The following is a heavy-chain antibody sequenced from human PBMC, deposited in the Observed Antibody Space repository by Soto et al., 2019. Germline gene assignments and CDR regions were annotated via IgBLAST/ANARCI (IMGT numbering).Heavy chain of an antibody. CDR2: IYYSGST. V-gene: IGHV4-61*01. D-gene: IGHD3-22*01. CDR1: GGSVSSGSYY. CDR3: ARGRTIHSGYYFGRMEPFDY. J-gene: IGHJ4*02. Sequence: KPSETLSLTCTVSGGSVSSGSYYWSWIRQPPGKGLEWIGYIYYSGSTNYNPSLKSRVTISVDTSKNQFSLNLSSVTAADTAVYYCARGRTIHSGYYFGRMEPFDYWGQGTLVTVSS.